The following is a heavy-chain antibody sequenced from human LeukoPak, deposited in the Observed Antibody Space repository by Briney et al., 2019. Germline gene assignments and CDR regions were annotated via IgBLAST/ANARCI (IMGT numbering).Heavy chain of an antibody. V-gene: IGHV3-23*01. CDR2: MSGSSGST. D-gene: IGHD3-22*01. CDR3: AKDVERSGYYLFDY. J-gene: IGHJ4*02. CDR1: GFTFSNYA. Sequence: PGGSLRLSCAASGFTFSNYAMSWVRQAPGKGLEWVSAMSGSSGSTWYADSVKGRFTISRDNSKNTLYLQMNSLGGEDTAVYYCAKDVERSGYYLFDYWGQGTLVTVSS.